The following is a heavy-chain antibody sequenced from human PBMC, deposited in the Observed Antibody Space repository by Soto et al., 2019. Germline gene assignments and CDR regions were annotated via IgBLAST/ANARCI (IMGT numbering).Heavy chain of an antibody. CDR2: INPSGGST. J-gene: IGHJ6*02. CDR3: ARDGDYYDSTGYSPGGYYYYGMDV. CDR1: GYTFTSYY. V-gene: IGHV1-46*01. D-gene: IGHD3-22*01. Sequence: GASVKVSCKASGYTFTSYYMHWVRQAPGQGLEWMGIINPSGGSTSYAQKFQGRVTMTGDESTSTVYMELSSLRSEDTAVYYCARDGDYYDSTGYSPGGYYYYGMDVWGQGTTVTVSS.